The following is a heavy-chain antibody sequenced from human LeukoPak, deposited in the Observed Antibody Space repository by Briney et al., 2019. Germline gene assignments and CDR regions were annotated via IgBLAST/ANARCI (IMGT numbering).Heavy chain of an antibody. V-gene: IGHV1-18*01. D-gene: IGHD6-13*01. Sequence: ASVKVSCKASGYTFTSYGISWVRQAPGQGLEWKGWISAYNGNTNYAQKLQGRVTMTTDTSTSTAYMELRSLRSDDTAVYYCARDGRRIAAAANWFDPWGQGTLVTVSS. CDR3: ARDGRRIAAAANWFDP. CDR2: ISAYNGNT. CDR1: GYTFTSYG. J-gene: IGHJ5*02.